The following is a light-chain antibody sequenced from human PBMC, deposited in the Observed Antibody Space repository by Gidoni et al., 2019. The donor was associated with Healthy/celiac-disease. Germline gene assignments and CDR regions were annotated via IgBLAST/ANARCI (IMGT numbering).Light chain of an antibody. V-gene: IGLV2-14*03. CDR1: SSDVGGYDY. J-gene: IGLJ1*01. Sequence: QSALTQPASVSASPGPSITIACAGTSSDVGGYDYVSWYQQHPGKAPKLLIFDVSYRPSGVSNRFSGSKTGNTASLTISGLQAEDEADYHCSSYISSSTRYVFGTGTKVTVL. CDR2: DVS. CDR3: SSYISSSTRYV.